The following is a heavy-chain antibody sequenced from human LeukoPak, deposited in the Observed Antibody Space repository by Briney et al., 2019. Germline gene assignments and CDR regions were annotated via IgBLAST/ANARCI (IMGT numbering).Heavy chain of an antibody. Sequence: ASVKVSCKASGYIFTDYYIHWLRQAPGQGLEWMGWFNPNTGGTNYARKFRGRITMTSDTSISTAYMELNGLRSDDTAVYYCAKDLWWFGELSSFDSWGQGTLVTVSS. D-gene: IGHD3-10*01. J-gene: IGHJ4*02. V-gene: IGHV1-2*02. CDR3: AKDLWWFGELSSFDS. CDR2: FNPNTGGT. CDR1: GYIFTDYY.